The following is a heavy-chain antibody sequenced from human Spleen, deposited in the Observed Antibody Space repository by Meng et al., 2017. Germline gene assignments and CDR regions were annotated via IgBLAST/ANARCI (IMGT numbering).Heavy chain of an antibody. J-gene: IGHJ5*02. CDR1: GGSISSGIYY. D-gene: IGHD3-22*01. CDR2: IYYSGST. V-gene: IGHV4-31*03. CDR3: ARVSCSGYYSCWFDP. Sequence: QVQLQESGPGLVKPSQTLSLTCTVSGGSISSGIYYWSWIRQHPGKGLEWIGYIYYSGSTYYNPSLKSRVTISVDTSKNQFSLKLSSVTAADTAVYYCARVSCSGYYSCWFDPWGQGTLVTVSS.